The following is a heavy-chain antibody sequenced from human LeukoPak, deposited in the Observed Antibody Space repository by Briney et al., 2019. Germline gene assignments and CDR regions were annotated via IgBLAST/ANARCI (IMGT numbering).Heavy chain of an antibody. CDR3: ARGGFGLLWFGESYFDY. Sequence: ASVKVSCKASGYTFTSYDINWVRQATGQGLEGMGWMNPNSGNTGYAQKFQGRVTMTRNTSISTAYMELSSLRSEDTAVYYCARGGFGLLWFGESYFDYWGQGTLVTVSS. D-gene: IGHD3-10*01. CDR1: GYTFTSYD. CDR2: MNPNSGNT. V-gene: IGHV1-8*01. J-gene: IGHJ4*02.